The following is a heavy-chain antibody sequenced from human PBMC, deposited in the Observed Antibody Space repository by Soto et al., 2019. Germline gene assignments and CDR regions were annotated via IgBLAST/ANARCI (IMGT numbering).Heavy chain of an antibody. CDR1: GFTFSSYA. CDR2: ISDDGNNK. V-gene: IGHV3-30*04. Sequence: GGSLRLSCAASGFTFSSYAMHWVRQAPGKGLEWVAVISDDGNNKYYAESVKGRFTFSRDNSKNTLYLQMNNLRPDDTAVYYCAKSNIAIAGTYFGSWGHGALVTVSS. J-gene: IGHJ4*01. D-gene: IGHD6-13*01. CDR3: AKSNIAIAGTYFGS.